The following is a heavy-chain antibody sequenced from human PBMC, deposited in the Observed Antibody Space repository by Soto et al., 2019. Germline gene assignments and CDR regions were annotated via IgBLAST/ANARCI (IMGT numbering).Heavy chain of an antibody. CDR2: ISANGRNT. V-gene: IGHV3-23*01. CDR3: AKDLSSLGCLAWLAPFGS. Sequence: GWSMRLCCAASKYTVSSYAMNGVRQATGKGLEWVSSISANGRNTYYADSVKGRFTISRDRSKNTLYLQLDSMRVEDTAIYYYAKDLSSLGCLAWLAPFGSWGQGTLVTISS. D-gene: IGHD3-16*01. CDR1: KYTVSSYA. J-gene: IGHJ4*02.